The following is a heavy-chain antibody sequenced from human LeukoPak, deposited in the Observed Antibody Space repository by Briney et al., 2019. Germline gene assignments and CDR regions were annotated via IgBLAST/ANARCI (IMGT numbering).Heavy chain of an antibody. CDR1: GFNFNTYA. Sequence: GSLRLSCAASGFNFNTYAMKWVRQAPGKGLEGVSSISSSSSYIYYADSVKGRFTISRDNAKNSLYLQMNSLRAEDTAVYYCARGMYYYDSRRADAFDIWGQGTMVTVSS. CDR3: ARGMYYYDSRRADAFDI. CDR2: ISSSSSYI. D-gene: IGHD3-22*01. V-gene: IGHV3-21*01. J-gene: IGHJ3*02.